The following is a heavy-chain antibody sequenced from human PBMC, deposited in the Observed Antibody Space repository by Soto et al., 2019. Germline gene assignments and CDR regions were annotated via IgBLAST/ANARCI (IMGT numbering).Heavy chain of an antibody. CDR2: ISSSSSTI. J-gene: IGHJ4*02. D-gene: IGHD6-13*01. V-gene: IGHV3-48*02. CDR1: GFTFSSYS. CDR3: ARADSSSWYSGRYYFDY. Sequence: EVPLVESGGGLVQPGGSLRLSCAASGFTFSSYSMNWVRQAPGKGLEWVSYISSSSSTIYYADSVKGRFTISRDNAKNSLYLQMNSLRDEDTAVYYCARADSSSWYSGRYYFDYWGQGTLVTVSS.